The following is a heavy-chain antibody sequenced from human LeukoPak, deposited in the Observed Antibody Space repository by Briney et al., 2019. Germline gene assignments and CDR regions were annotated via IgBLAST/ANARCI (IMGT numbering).Heavy chain of an antibody. CDR1: GFTFSNYW. V-gene: IGHV3-7*01. CDR3: ARENNWNSPYYFDY. Sequence: GGSLRLSCAASGFTFSNYWMSWVRQAPGKGLEWVANIKQDGSEKNHVDSVKGRFTISRDNAKHSLYLLMNSLVAEDTAVYYCARENNWNSPYYFDYWGQGTLVTVSS. CDR2: IKQDGSEK. J-gene: IGHJ4*02. D-gene: IGHD1-7*01.